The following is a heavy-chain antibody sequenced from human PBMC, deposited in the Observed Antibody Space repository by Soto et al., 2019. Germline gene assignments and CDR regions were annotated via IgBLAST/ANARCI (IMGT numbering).Heavy chain of an antibody. CDR1: GFTVSSSNY. J-gene: IGHJ4*02. V-gene: IGHV3-53*01. CDR2: IYTGGTT. Sequence: EVQLVESGGGLIQPGGSLRLSCVVSGFTVSSSNYMSWVRQAPGKGLEWVSVIYTGGTTYYADSVKGRFTISRDNSQNTRYLQMNSLRAEDTAVYYCHGYGYWGQGTLVTVSS. D-gene: IGHD5-12*01. CDR3: HGYGY.